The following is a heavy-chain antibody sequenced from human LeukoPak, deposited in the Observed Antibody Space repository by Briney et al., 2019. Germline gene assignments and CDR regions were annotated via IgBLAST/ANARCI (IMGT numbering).Heavy chain of an antibody. J-gene: IGHJ4*02. Sequence: GGSLRLSCAASGFTFSSYSMNWVRQAPGKGLEWVSSISSSSYIYYADSVKGRFTISRDNAKNSLYLQMYSLRAEDTAVYYCARGPVRTTVTPGYFDYWGQGTLVTVSS. V-gene: IGHV3-21*01. CDR2: ISSSSYI. CDR1: GFTFSSYS. CDR3: ARGPVRTTVTPGYFDY. D-gene: IGHD4-17*01.